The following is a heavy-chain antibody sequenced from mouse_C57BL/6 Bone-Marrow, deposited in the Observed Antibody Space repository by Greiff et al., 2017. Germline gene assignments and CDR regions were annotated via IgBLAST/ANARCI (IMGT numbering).Heavy chain of an antibody. CDR2: IDPSDSYT. V-gene: IGHV1-69*01. D-gene: IGHD2-2*01. J-gene: IGHJ3*01. CDR3: ASGTHGYDRFAY. CDR1: GYTFTSYW. Sequence: QLQLKQPGAELVMPGASVKLSCKASGYTFTSYWMHWVKQRPGQGLEWIGEIDPSDSYTSYNQKFKGKSTLTVDQSSSTAYMQLSSLRSEDAAVDDCASGTHGYDRFAYWGTGSLVTVSA.